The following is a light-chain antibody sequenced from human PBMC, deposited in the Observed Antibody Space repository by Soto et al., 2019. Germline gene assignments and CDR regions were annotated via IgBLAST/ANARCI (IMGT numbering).Light chain of an antibody. CDR1: QSVSSSY. CDR2: GAS. Sequence: EIVLTQSPGTLSLSPGERATLSCRASQSVSSSYLAWYQQKPGQAPRLLIYGASSRDTGIPDRFSGSGSGRDFTITISRLEPEDFAVYYCQQYGSSPWTFGQGTKVEIK. V-gene: IGKV3-20*01. J-gene: IGKJ1*01. CDR3: QQYGSSPWT.